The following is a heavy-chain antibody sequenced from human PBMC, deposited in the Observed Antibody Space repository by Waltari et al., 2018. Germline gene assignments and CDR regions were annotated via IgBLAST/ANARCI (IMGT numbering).Heavy chain of an antibody. J-gene: IGHJ5*02. CDR1: GGSISSYY. V-gene: IGHV4-59*01. D-gene: IGHD6-25*01. CDR2: IYYSGST. Sequence: QVQLHESGPGLVKPSETLSLTCTVSGGSISSYYWSWIRQPPGKGLEWIGYIYYSGSTNYNPSLKSRVTISVDTSKNQFSLKLSSVTAADTAVYYCARDSRSGYSNWFDPWGQGTLVTVSS. CDR3: ARDSRSGYSNWFDP.